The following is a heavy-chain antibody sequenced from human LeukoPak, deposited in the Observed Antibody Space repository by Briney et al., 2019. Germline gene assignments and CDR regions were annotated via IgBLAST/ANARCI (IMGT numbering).Heavy chain of an antibody. CDR3: ARENPQTTVPEGMDV. CDR2: IYYSGTT. CDR1: GGSISYYY. J-gene: IGHJ6*02. Sequence: SETLSLTCTVSGGSISYYYWSWLRQSPGKGLEWIGYIYYSGTTNYNPSLKSRVTISVDTSKNQFSLQLRSVTAADTAVYYCARENPQTTVPEGMDVWGQGTTVTVSS. V-gene: IGHV4-59*01. D-gene: IGHD4-17*01.